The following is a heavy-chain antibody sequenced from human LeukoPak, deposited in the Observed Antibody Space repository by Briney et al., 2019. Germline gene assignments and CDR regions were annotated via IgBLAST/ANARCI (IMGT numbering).Heavy chain of an antibody. D-gene: IGHD2-2*01. CDR1: GFTFSSYS. Sequence: GGSLRLSCAASGFTFSSYSMNWVRQAPGKGLEWVSYISSSSSSIYSADSVKGRFTISRDNAKNSLYLQMNSLRAEDTAVYYCAKDRDCSSTSCPWGAFDYWGQGTLVTVSS. J-gene: IGHJ4*02. CDR2: ISSSSSSI. V-gene: IGHV3-48*01. CDR3: AKDRDCSSTSCPWGAFDY.